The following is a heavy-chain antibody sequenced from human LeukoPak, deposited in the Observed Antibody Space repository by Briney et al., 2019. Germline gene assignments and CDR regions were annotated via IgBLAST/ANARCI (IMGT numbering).Heavy chain of an antibody. CDR2: FSGSGGGGST. Sequence: GGSLRLSCAASGSTFSSYAMSWVRQAPGKGLEWVSTFSGSGGGGSTYYADSVKGRFTISRDNSKNTLYLQMNSLRVDDTAVYYCARDMGWQQFDCWGQGTLVTVSS. CDR1: GSTFSSYA. CDR3: ARDMGWQQFDC. J-gene: IGHJ4*02. D-gene: IGHD5-24*01. V-gene: IGHV3-23*01.